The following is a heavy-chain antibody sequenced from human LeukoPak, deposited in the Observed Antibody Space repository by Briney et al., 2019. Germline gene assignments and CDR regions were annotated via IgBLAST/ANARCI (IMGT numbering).Heavy chain of an antibody. CDR2: IYYSGST. J-gene: IGHJ4*02. CDR1: GGSVSSGSYY. V-gene: IGHV4-61*01. CDR3: ARAKVHSGAFDY. D-gene: IGHD6-19*01. Sequence: KTSETLSLTCTVSGGSVSSGSYYWSWIRQPPGKGLEWIGYIYYSGSTNYNPSLKSRVTISVDTSKNQFSLKLSSVTAADTAVYYCARAKVHSGAFDYWGQGTLVTVSS.